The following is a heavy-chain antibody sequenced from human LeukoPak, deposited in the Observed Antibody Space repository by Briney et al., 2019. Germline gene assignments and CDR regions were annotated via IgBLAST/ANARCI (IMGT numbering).Heavy chain of an antibody. CDR1: GYSFTDYY. J-gene: IGHJ4*02. CDR2: INPKSGDA. D-gene: IGHD3-22*01. V-gene: IGHV1-2*07. CDR3: ARAFKATYYYDSSGPFDY. Sequence: GASVKVSCKASGYSFTDYYMHWVRQAPGQGLEWMAWINPKSGDANSAHNFQGRVTITRDTSINTAYMELSRLTSDDTAVYYCARAFKATYYYDSSGPFDYWGQGTLVTVSA.